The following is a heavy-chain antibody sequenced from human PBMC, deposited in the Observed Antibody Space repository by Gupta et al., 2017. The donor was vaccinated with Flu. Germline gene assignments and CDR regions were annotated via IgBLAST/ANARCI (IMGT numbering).Heavy chain of an antibody. J-gene: IGHJ4*02. Sequence: EVQLLESGGGLVQPGGSLRLSCAASGFTFSSYAMSWVRQAPGKGLGWVSAISGSGGSTYYADSVKGRFTISRDNSKNTLYLQMNSLRAEDTAVYYCAKGPRATVTPYYFDYWGQGTLVTVSS. CDR3: AKGPRATVTPYYFDY. D-gene: IGHD4-11*01. CDR1: GFTFSSYA. CDR2: ISGSGGST. V-gene: IGHV3-23*01.